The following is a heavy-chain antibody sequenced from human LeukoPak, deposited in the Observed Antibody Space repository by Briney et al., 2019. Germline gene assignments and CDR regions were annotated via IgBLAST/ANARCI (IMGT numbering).Heavy chain of an antibody. Sequence: GGSLRLSCAASGFTFSSIGMHWVRQAPGKGLEWLAFIRYDGSNKYYADSMKGRLTISRDNSKNTLYLEMNSLRPEDTAMYYCDRKGLAVAAGVDDWGKGTMVTVSS. CDR2: IRYDGSNK. CDR3: DRKGLAVAAGVDD. CDR1: GFTFSSIG. V-gene: IGHV3-30*02. J-gene: IGHJ6*04. D-gene: IGHD6-19*01.